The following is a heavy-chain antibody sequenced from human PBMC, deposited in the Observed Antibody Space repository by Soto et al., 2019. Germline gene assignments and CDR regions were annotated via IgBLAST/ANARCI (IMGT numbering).Heavy chain of an antibody. V-gene: IGHV4-31*03. J-gene: IGHJ4*02. D-gene: IGHD3-10*01. Sequence: QMLLQESGPGLVKPSQTLSVTCSVSGGSITSGGSYWTWVRPHPGKGLEWIGHIDYSGSTYYNPSLKSRLTISADTSKNQFFLSLTSLTAADTAVYFCARSVLWFGEVGPLPLDNWGLGTLVTVSS. CDR2: IDYSGST. CDR1: GGSITSGGSY. CDR3: ARSVLWFGEVGPLPLDN.